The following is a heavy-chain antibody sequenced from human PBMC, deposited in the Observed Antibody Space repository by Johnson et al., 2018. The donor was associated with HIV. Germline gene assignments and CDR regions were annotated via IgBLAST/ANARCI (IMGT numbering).Heavy chain of an antibody. CDR3: ARVQWLILDAFDI. D-gene: IGHD6-19*01. Sequence: VQLVESGGGVVQPGRSLRLSCAASALTFRSYSMHWVRQAPGKGLEWVAVISYDGSNKYYAASVKGRFTISRDNSKNTLYLQMNSLRAEDTAVYYCARVQWLILDAFDIWGQGTMVTVSS. J-gene: IGHJ3*02. V-gene: IGHV3-30-3*01. CDR1: ALTFRSYS. CDR2: ISYDGSNK.